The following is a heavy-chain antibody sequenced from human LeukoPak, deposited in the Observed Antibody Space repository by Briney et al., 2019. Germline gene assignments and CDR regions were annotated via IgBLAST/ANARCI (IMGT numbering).Heavy chain of an antibody. CDR3: AKVPYYDILTGTYYFDY. V-gene: IGHV3-23*01. Sequence: GRSLRLSCAASGFTFSSYAMSWVRQAPGKGLEWVSAISGSGGSTYYADSVKGRFTISRDNSKNSLYLQMNSLRAEATAVYYCAKVPYYDILTGTYYFDYWGQGTLVTVSS. CDR1: GFTFSSYA. D-gene: IGHD3-9*01. J-gene: IGHJ4*02. CDR2: ISGSGGST.